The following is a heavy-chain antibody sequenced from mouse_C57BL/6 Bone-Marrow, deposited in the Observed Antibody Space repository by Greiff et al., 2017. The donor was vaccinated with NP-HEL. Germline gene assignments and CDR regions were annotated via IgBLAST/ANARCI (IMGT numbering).Heavy chain of an antibody. CDR3: ARQHYYGYYYAMDY. D-gene: IGHD2-2*01. CDR1: GFTFSSYG. CDR2: ISSGGSYT. Sequence: DVKLVESGGDLVKPGGSLKLSCAASGFTFSSYGMSWVRQTPDKRLEWVATISSGGSYTYYPDSVKGRFTISRDNAKNTLYLQMSSLKSEDTAMYYCARQHYYGYYYAMDYWGQGTSVTVSS. J-gene: IGHJ4*01. V-gene: IGHV5-6*02.